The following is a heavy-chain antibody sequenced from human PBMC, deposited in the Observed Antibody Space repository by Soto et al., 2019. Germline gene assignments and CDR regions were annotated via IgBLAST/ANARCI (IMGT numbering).Heavy chain of an antibody. CDR1: GRSISSYY. Sequence: SETLSLTCTVSGRSISSYYWSWIRQPPGKGLEWIGYIYYSGSTNYNPSLKSRVTISVDTSKNQFSLKLSSVTAADTAVYYCARHRLGGSYDYWGQGTLVTVS. V-gene: IGHV4-59*08. CDR3: ARHRLGGSYDY. D-gene: IGHD1-26*01. J-gene: IGHJ4*02. CDR2: IYYSGST.